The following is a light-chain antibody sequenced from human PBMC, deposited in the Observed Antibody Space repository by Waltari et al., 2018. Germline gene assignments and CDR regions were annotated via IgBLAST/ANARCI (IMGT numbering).Light chain of an antibody. J-gene: IGKJ3*01. CDR2: DAS. CDR3: QRRGHWPPGAT. V-gene: IGKV3-11*01. CDR1: QSVSRY. Sequence: EIVLTQSPATLSLSPGERATLSCRASQSVSRYLAWYQQKPGQAPRLLIYDASNRATGIPARFSGSRSGTDFTLTISSLEPEDFAVYYCQRRGHWPPGATFGPGTRVDIK.